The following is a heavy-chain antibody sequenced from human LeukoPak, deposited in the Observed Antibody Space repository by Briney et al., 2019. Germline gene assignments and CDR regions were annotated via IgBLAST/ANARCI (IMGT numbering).Heavy chain of an antibody. CDR2: ISGSGGST. D-gene: IGHD6-25*01. J-gene: IGHJ4*02. Sequence: GGSLRLSCAASGFTFSSYAMSWVRQAPGKGLEWVSAISGSGGSTYYADSVKGRFTTSRDNSKNTLYLQMNSLRAEDTAVYYCAKGRIAAPGAPFDYWGQGTLVTVSS. CDR3: AKGRIAAPGAPFDY. CDR1: GFTFSSYA. V-gene: IGHV3-23*01.